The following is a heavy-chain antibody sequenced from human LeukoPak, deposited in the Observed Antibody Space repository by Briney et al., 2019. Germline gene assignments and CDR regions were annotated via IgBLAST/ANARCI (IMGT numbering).Heavy chain of an antibody. CDR1: GFTFSSYS. V-gene: IGHV3-21*01. J-gene: IGHJ4*02. Sequence: GGSLRLSCAASGFTFSSYSMNWVRQAPGKGLEWVSSMSSSSSYIYYADSVKGRFTISRDNAKNSLYLQMNSLRAEDTAVYYCARRQGYCSGGSCFSLDYWGQGTLVTVSS. CDR2: MSSSSSYI. D-gene: IGHD2-15*01. CDR3: ARRQGYCSGGSCFSLDY.